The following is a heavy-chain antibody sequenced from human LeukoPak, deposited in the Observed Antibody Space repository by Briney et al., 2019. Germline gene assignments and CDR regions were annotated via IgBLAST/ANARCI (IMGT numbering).Heavy chain of an antibody. CDR3: ARDRGNSDPGDWFDS. V-gene: IGHV3-11*01. CDR2: VSGSGSTV. J-gene: IGHJ5*01. CDR1: GFTFSDYY. D-gene: IGHD4-23*01. Sequence: GGSLRLSCAASGFTFSDYYMSWIRQAPGKGLEWVSYVSGSGSTVYYAASVRGRFTISRDNAKNSLFLQMNSLRAEDTAVYYCARDRGNSDPGDWFDSWGQGTLVTVSS.